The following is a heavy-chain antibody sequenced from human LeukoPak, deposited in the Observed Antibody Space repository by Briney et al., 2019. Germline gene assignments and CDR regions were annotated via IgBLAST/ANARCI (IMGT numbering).Heavy chain of an antibody. CDR1: GESFSGFY. CDR3: ARRDFALFGVITSFDS. D-gene: IGHD3-3*01. CDR2: INHSGDI. V-gene: IGHV4-34*01. J-gene: IGHJ4*02. Sequence: SETLSLTCGVYGESFSGFYWSWIRQTPGKGLQWLGEINHSGDINYNPSLESRVTISVDTSKRQFSLRLSSVTAADTAVYYCARRDFALFGVITSFDSWGQGTRVTISS.